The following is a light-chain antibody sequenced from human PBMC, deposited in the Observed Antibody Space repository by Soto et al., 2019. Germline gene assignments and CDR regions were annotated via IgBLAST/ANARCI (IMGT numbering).Light chain of an antibody. CDR1: QSVSSSY. V-gene: IGKV3-20*01. CDR3: QQSASSVT. J-gene: IGKJ1*01. CDR2: SAS. Sequence: EIVLTQSPGTLSLSPGERATLSCRTSQSVSSSYLAWYQQKPGQAPRLLIHSASTRATGIPDRFSGSGFGTHFTLTISSLEPEDFAMYYCQQSASSVTFGQGTKVDI.